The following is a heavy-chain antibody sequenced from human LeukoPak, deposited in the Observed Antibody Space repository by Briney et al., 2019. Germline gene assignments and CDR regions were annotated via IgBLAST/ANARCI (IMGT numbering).Heavy chain of an antibody. V-gene: IGHV1-2*02. CDR3: ARDRGRVPYYYDSSGYYDGRYYFDY. CDR2: INPNSGGT. CDR1: GYTFTGYY. J-gene: IGHJ4*02. Sequence: ASVKVSCKASGYTFTGYYMHWVRQAPGQGLEWMGWINPNSGGTNYAQKFQGRVTMTRDTSISTAYMELSRLRSDDTAVYYCARDRGRVPYYYDSSGYYDGRYYFDYWGQGTLVTVSS. D-gene: IGHD3-22*01.